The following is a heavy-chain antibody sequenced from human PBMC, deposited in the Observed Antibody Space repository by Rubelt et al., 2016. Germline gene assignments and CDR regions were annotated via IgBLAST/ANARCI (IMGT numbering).Heavy chain of an antibody. J-gene: IGHJ4*02. V-gene: IGHV3-48*04. D-gene: IGHD1-26*01. Sequence: EVQLVESGGGLVQPGESLKLSCAASGFSFSTYSLNWVRQAPGKGLEWISYISSGSGHIYYADSVKGRFTVSRDNTKKSLPLQMNSLRGEDTAVYYCASGIDQLREYWGQGTLVTVSS. CDR1: GFSFSTYS. CDR2: ISSGSGHI. CDR3: ASGIDQLREY.